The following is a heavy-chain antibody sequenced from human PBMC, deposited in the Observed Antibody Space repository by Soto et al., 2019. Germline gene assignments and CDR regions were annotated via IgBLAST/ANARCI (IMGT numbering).Heavy chain of an antibody. V-gene: IGHV4-39*01. D-gene: IGHD4-17*01. CDR3: ARQTLATVTTFDY. Sequence: QLQLQESGPGLVKPSETLSLTCTVSGGSISSSSYYWGWIRQPPGKGLEWIGSIYYSGSTYYNPSLKSRVTISVDTSKNQFSLKLSSVTAADTAVYYCARQTLATVTTFDYWGHEPLVTVSS. CDR2: IYYSGST. CDR1: GGSISSSSYY. J-gene: IGHJ4*01.